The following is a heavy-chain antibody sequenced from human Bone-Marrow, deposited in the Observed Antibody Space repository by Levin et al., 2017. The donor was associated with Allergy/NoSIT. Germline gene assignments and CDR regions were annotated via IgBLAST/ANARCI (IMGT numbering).Heavy chain of an antibody. CDR3: AKDRVVVVGLFDY. Sequence: LPGGSLRLSCAASGFIFKTYAMSWVRQAPGKALEWVSGISGNGDSTFYADSVKGRFTVSRDNAKDTLYLQMSNLRAEDTAIYYCAKDRVVVVGLFDYWGPGSLVTVSS. V-gene: IGHV3-23*01. CDR1: GFIFKTYA. CDR2: ISGNGDST. D-gene: IGHD2-15*01. J-gene: IGHJ4*02.